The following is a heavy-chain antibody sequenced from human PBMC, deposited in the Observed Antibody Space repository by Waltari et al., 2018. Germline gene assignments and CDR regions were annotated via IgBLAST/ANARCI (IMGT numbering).Heavy chain of an antibody. Sequence: QVQLVQSGAEVKKPGASVKVSCKASGYTFTSYYMHWVRQAPGQGLERMGRINPGGGSTSCAQKFQGRVTMTRDTSTSTVYMELSSLRSEDTAVYYCARSAPQSSNGYNHNWFDPWGQGTLVTVSS. D-gene: IGHD5-12*01. CDR2: INPGGGST. CDR3: ARSAPQSSNGYNHNWFDP. J-gene: IGHJ5*02. V-gene: IGHV1-46*01. CDR1: GYTFTSYY.